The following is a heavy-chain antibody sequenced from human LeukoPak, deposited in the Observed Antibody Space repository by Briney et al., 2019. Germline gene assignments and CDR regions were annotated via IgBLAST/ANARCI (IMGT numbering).Heavy chain of an antibody. D-gene: IGHD2-2*02. CDR2: INHSGST. J-gene: IGHJ4*02. V-gene: IGHV4-34*01. CDR1: GGTFSGYY. Sequence: PSESLTLSCAAYGGTFSGYYWSWVRQPPGKGLEWISDINHSGSTYYTPSLKSRVTISLDTSKNPFSLKLSSVTAADTAVYYCARSTGLDCSSTSCYTADYWGKGTLVTVSS. CDR3: ARSTGLDCSSTSCYTADY.